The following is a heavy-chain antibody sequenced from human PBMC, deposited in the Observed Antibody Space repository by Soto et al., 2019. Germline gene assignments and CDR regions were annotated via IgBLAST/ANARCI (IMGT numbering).Heavy chain of an antibody. V-gene: IGHV3-7*01. D-gene: IGHD2-21*01. CDR3: ARRSYSGAGDC. CDR1: GFTFSRYW. J-gene: IGHJ1*01. Sequence: GGSLRLSCAASGFTFSRYWMSWVRQAPGKGLEWVANIKQDGSETNYVDSMKGRFTIYRDNTKNSLYLQMNSLRAEDMAVYYCARRSYSGAGDCWGQGTLVTVYS. CDR2: IKQDGSET.